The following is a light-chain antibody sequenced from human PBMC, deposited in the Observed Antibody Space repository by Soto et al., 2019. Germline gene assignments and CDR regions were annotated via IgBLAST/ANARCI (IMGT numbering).Light chain of an antibody. CDR2: AAS. V-gene: IGKV1-9*01. J-gene: IGKJ4*01. CDR3: QQLRMYPST. Sequence: IQLTQSPSSLSASVGYRVTITCLASQDIAIYLAWYQQKPGEAPKLLIYAASTLYGGVPSRFSGSGSGTDFALTITSLQAEDFATYYCQQLRMYPSTFGGGTKVDIK. CDR1: QDIAIY.